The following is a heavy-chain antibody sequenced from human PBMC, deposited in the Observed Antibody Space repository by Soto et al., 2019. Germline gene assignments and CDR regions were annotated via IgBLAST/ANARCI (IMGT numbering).Heavy chain of an antibody. CDR3: ARLVVVAPVANS. V-gene: IGHV4-39*02. Sequence: XETLSLPRSVSGGSISYNSNYWCWIRQPPGKGLEWVGGIFYTGTTYYSPSLKDRVTISVDTSKNSFSLNLTSVTAADTAVYFRARLVVVAPVANSWGQGTLVTVSS. CDR2: IFYTGTT. CDR1: GGSISYNSNY. D-gene: IGHD2-15*01. J-gene: IGHJ5*02.